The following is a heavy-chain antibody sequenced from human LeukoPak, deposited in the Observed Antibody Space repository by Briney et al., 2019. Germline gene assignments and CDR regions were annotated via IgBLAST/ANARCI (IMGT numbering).Heavy chain of an antibody. CDR2: IYYSGST. CDR1: GGSINGYY. J-gene: IGHJ4*02. Sequence: PSETLSLTCIVSGGSINGYYWSWIRQPPGKGLEWIGYIYYSGSTYYNPSLKSRVTISVDTSKNQFSLKLSSVTAADTAVYYCARVSGSGSYWGQGTLVTVSS. V-gene: IGHV4-30-4*01. D-gene: IGHD3-10*01. CDR3: ARVSGSGSY.